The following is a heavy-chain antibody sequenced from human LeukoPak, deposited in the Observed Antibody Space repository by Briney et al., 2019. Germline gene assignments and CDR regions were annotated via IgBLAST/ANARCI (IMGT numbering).Heavy chain of an antibody. Sequence: VAAVTVSYKASGGTFISYTISWVRQAPGQGLEWMGRIIPILGIANYPQKFQGRVTITADKSTSTAYMELSSLRSEDTAVYYCAGGNYYDSSGYYLWGQGTLVTVSS. D-gene: IGHD3-22*01. CDR2: IIPILGIA. CDR1: GGTFISYT. CDR3: AGGNYYDSSGYYL. J-gene: IGHJ5*02. V-gene: IGHV1-69*02.